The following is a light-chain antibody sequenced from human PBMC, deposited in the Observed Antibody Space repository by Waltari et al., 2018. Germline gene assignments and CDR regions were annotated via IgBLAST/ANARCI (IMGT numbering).Light chain of an antibody. J-gene: IGKJ1*01. CDR3: QQYKSYKT. Sequence: DIQMTQSPSILSASVGDRVRIPCRASQSITSSLAWYQQKPGKAPKILIYEASNLETGVPLRFSGSGSGTEFTLTISSLQPDDFATYYCQQYKSYKTFGQGTKVEIK. CDR1: QSITSS. CDR2: EAS. V-gene: IGKV1-5*03.